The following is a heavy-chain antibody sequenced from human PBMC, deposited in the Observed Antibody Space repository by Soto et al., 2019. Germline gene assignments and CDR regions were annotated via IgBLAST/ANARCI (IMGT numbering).Heavy chain of an antibody. D-gene: IGHD4-4*01. CDR1: GYTFTSYD. CDR2: MNPNSGNT. J-gene: IGHJ6*03. CDR3: ARRYYSNYYYANYYYMDV. Sequence: APVKVSCKASGYTFTSYDINWVRQATGQGLEWMGWMNPNSGNTGYAQKFQGRVTMTRNTSISTAYMELSSLRSEDTAVYYCARRYYSNYYYANYYYMDVWGKGTTVTVSS. V-gene: IGHV1-8*01.